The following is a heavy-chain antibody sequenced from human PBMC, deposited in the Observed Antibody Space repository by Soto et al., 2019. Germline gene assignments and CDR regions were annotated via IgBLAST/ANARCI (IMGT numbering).Heavy chain of an antibody. D-gene: IGHD3-16*01. CDR2: ISGSGDST. J-gene: IGHJ6*02. Sequence: GGSLRLSCAASGFTFSTYAMTWVRQAPGRGLEWVSSISGSGDSTYYADFVKGRITISRDNSKNTLYLQMNSLRAEDTALYYCEKVIGGYESHRCGSHYSYDLEVWGQGTTVPVS. CDR1: GFTFSTYA. CDR3: EKVIGGYESHRCGSHYSYDLEV. V-gene: IGHV3-23*01.